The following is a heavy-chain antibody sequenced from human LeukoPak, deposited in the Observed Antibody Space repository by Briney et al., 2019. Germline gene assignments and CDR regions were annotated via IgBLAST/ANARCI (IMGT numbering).Heavy chain of an antibody. CDR3: AKDQPSNFDY. J-gene: IGHJ4*02. CDR2: IRYDGSNK. Sequence: PGGSLRLSCAASGFTFSSYGMHWVRQAPGKGLEWVAFIRYDGSNKYYADSAKGRFTISRDNSKNTLYLQMNSLRAEDTAVYYCAKDQPSNFDYWGQGTLVTVSS. D-gene: IGHD1-14*01. CDR1: GFTFSSYG. V-gene: IGHV3-30*02.